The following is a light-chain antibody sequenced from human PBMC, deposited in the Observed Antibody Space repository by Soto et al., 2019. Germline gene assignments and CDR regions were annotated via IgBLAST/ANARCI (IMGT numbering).Light chain of an antibody. CDR3: QQYNNWPIT. Sequence: EIVLTQFPATLSLSPGERATLCCRASQSVRTYVAWYQQKPGQAPRLLIYDASNRATGIPARFSGSGSGTEFTLTISSLQSEDFEVYYCQQYNNWPITFGQGTRLEIK. V-gene: IGKV3-11*01. CDR2: DAS. CDR1: QSVRTY. J-gene: IGKJ5*01.